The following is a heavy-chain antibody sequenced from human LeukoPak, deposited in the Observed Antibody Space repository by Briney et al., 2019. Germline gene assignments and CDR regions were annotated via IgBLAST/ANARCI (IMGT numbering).Heavy chain of an antibody. CDR1: GFTFSSYA. CDR3: AKDRVYGSGSRDAFDI. Sequence: GGSLRLSCAASGFTFSSYAMHWVRQAPGKGMEWVSGITDSGGTTYYADSVKGRFTFSRDNSKNTLYLQMNSLRAEDTAVYYCAKDRVYGSGSRDAFDIWGQGTMVTVSS. CDR2: ITDSGGTT. D-gene: IGHD3-10*01. J-gene: IGHJ3*02. V-gene: IGHV3-23*01.